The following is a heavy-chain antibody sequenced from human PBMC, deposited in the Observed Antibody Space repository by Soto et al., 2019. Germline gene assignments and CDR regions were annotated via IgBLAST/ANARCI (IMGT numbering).Heavy chain of an antibody. V-gene: IGHV1-8*01. CDR3: AKVSREGSAIDFDY. Sequence: QVQLVQSGAELKKPGASVKVSCKASGYTFSNYDMNWERQATGQGPEWIGWVNPNNGDTGYAQKFQGRVTLTTDISTTTAYMELTSLRSEDTAIYYCAKVSREGSAIDFDYWGQGTLITVSS. J-gene: IGHJ4*02. D-gene: IGHD3-10*01. CDR1: GYTFSNYD. CDR2: VNPNNGDT.